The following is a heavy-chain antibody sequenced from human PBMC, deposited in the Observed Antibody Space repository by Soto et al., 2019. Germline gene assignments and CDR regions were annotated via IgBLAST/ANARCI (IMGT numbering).Heavy chain of an antibody. Sequence: QVQLVQSGAEVKKPGSSVKVSCKASGGTFSSYTISWVRQAPGQGLEWMGRIIPILGIANYAQKFQGRVTITADKSTSTAYMELSSLRSEDTAVYYCARAPRGFDSSGSPGVDYWGQGTLVTVSS. CDR1: GGTFSSYT. CDR3: ARAPRGFDSSGSPGVDY. CDR2: IIPILGIA. D-gene: IGHD6-19*01. V-gene: IGHV1-69*02. J-gene: IGHJ4*02.